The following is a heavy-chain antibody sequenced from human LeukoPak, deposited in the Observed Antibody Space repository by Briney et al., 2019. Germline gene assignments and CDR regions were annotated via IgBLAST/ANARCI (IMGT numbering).Heavy chain of an antibody. CDR1: GFTFRNYG. CDR3: AKGNGYSPRDYFDY. CDR2: ISGSGGST. J-gene: IGHJ4*02. D-gene: IGHD5-18*01. Sequence: PGGSLRLSCAASGFTFRNYGMIWVRQAPGKGVEWVSGISGSGGSTYYADSVKGRFTISRDNSKNTLYLQMNSLRAEDTAVYYCAKGNGYSPRDYFDYWGQGTLVTVSS. V-gene: IGHV3-23*01.